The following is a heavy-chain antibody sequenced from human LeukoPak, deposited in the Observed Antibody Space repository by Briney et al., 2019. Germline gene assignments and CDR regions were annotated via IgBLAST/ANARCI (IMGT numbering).Heavy chain of an antibody. CDR2: IYTSGST. CDR3: ARDVIYCSSTSCSED. Sequence: SQTLSLTCTVSGGSISSGSYYWSWIRQPAGKGLEWIGRIYTSGSTNYNPSLKSRVTISVGTSKNQFSLKLSSVTAADTAVYYCARDVIYCSSTSCSEDWGQGTLVTVSS. V-gene: IGHV4-61*02. D-gene: IGHD2-2*01. J-gene: IGHJ4*02. CDR1: GGSISSGSYY.